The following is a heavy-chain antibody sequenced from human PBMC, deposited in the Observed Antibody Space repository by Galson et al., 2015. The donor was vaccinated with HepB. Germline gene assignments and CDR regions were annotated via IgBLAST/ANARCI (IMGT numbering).Heavy chain of an antibody. CDR2: VYWDDDK. D-gene: IGHD5-12*01. V-gene: IGHV2-5*02. Sequence: PALVKPTQPLTLTCTFSGFSLSTRGVGVGWLRPPPGKALEWLALVYWDDDKRFSPSLKSRLTITKDTSKNQVVLTMTNMDPVDTATYYCAHWSRRSGYVGYWGQGTLVTVSS. CDR3: AHWSRRSGYVGY. CDR1: GFSLSTRGVG. J-gene: IGHJ4*02.